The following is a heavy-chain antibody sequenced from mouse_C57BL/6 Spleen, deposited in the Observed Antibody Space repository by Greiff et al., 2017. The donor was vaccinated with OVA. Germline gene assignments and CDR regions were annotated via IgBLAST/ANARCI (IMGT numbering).Heavy chain of an antibody. CDR2: IDPETGGT. D-gene: IGHD2-3*01. J-gene: IGHJ3*01. Sequence: VQLQQSGAELVRPGASVTLSCKASGYTFTDYEMHWVKQTPVHGLEWIGAIDPETGGTAYNQKFKGKAILTADKSSSTAYMELRSLTSEDSAVYYCTRERGWAWFAYWGRGTLVTVSA. CDR3: TRERGWAWFAY. V-gene: IGHV1-15*01. CDR1: GYTFTDYE.